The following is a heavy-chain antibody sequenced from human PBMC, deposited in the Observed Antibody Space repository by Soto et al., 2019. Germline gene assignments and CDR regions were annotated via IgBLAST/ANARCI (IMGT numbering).Heavy chain of an antibody. CDR3: ARARYGGNWVHFQH. J-gene: IGHJ1*01. CDR1: GFTFSSYE. CDR2: ISSSGSTI. Sequence: GGSLRLSCAASGFTFSSYEMNWVRQAPGKGLEWVSYISSSGSTIYYADSVKGRFTISRDNAKNSLYLQMSSLRAEDTAVYYCARARYGGNWVHFQHWGQGTLVTVSS. D-gene: IGHD2-15*01. V-gene: IGHV3-48*03.